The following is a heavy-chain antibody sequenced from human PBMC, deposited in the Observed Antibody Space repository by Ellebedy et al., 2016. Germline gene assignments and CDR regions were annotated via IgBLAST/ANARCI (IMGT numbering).Heavy chain of an antibody. CDR3: ARGLYFDSSGYLYWFDP. V-gene: IGHV4-61*08. J-gene: IGHJ5*02. D-gene: IGHD3-22*01. CDR2: VYRSGST. Sequence: GSLRLXXSVSGDSIFNAGAYWSWIRQPPGRALEWIGYVYRSGSTKLNPSLKSRVTMSVETSKNQFSLKLKSVTAPDTAIYYCARGLYFDSSGYLYWFDPWGQGALVTVSS. CDR1: GDSIFNAGAY.